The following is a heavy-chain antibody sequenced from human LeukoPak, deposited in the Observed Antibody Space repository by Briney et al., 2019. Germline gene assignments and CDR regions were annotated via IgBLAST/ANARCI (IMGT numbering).Heavy chain of an antibody. Sequence: GGSLRLSCAASGFTFSSYSMNWVRQAPGKGLELVSSISSSSSYIYYADSVKGRFTISRDNAKNSLYLQMNSLRAEDTAVYYCAELGITMIGGVWGKGTTVTISS. CDR3: AELGITMIGGV. D-gene: IGHD3-10*02. J-gene: IGHJ6*04. CDR2: ISSSSSYI. CDR1: GFTFSSYS. V-gene: IGHV3-21*01.